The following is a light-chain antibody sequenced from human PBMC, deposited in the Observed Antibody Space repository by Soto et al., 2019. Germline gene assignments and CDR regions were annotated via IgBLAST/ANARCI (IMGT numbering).Light chain of an antibody. CDR2: NNY. V-gene: IGLV1-44*01. J-gene: IGLJ1*01. CDR3: AAWDASLNGYV. Sequence: QSALTQPPSASGTPGQRVTISCSGSSSNIGSNTVNWYHQLPGTAPKLLIYNNYQRSSGVPDRFSGSKSGTSASLAISGLQSEDEADYYCAAWDASLNGYVFGTGTKVTVL. CDR1: SSNIGSNT.